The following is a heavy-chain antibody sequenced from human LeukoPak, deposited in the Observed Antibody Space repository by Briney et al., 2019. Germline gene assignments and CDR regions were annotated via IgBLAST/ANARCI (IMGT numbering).Heavy chain of an antibody. CDR3: ASTQIVVVVAATRYYYYYGMDV. D-gene: IGHD2-15*01. CDR1: GGTFSSYA. J-gene: IGHJ6*02. V-gene: IGHV1-69*13. Sequence: SVNVSCKASGGTFSSYAISWVRQAPGQGLEWMGGIIPIFGTANYAQKFQGRVTITADESTSTAYMELSSQRSEDTAVYYCASTQIVVVVAATRYYYYYGMDVWGQGTTVTVSS. CDR2: IIPIFGTA.